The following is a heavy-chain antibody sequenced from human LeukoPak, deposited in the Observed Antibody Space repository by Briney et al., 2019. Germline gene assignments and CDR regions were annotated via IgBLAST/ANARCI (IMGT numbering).Heavy chain of an antibody. CDR3: ARDSSGWPPADY. CDR1: GFTFSSYS. V-gene: IGHV3-21*01. Sequence: GGSLRLSCAASGFTFSSYSMNSVRQAPGKGLEWVSSISSSSSYIYYADSVKGRFTISRDNAKNSLYLQMNSLRAEDTAVYYCARDSSGWPPADYWGQGTLVTVSS. CDR2: ISSSSSYI. D-gene: IGHD6-19*01. J-gene: IGHJ4*02.